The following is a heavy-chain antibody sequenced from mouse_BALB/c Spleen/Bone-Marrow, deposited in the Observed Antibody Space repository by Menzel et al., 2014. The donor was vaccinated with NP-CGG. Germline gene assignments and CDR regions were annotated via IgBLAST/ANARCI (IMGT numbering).Heavy chain of an antibody. CDR3: ARGGNFAWYAY. D-gene: IGHD2-1*01. V-gene: IGHV5-17*02. J-gene: IGHJ3*01. CDR1: GFTFSSLG. Sequence: EVHLVESGGGLVQPGGSRKLSCAASGFTFSSLGMHWVRQAPEKGLEWVAYISSGSSNIYYADTVKGRFTISRDNPKNTLFLQMTSLRSEDTAMYYCARGGNFAWYAYWGQGTLATVSA. CDR2: ISSGSSNI.